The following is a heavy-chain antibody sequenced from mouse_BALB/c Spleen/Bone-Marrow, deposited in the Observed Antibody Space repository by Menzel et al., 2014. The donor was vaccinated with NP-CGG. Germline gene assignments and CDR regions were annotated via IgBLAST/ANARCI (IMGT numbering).Heavy chain of an antibody. J-gene: IGHJ2*01. CDR3: TRGEDY. CDR2: IDPANGNT. CDR1: GFNIKDTF. Sequence: VQLKESGAELVKPGASVKLSCTGSGFNIKDTFMHWVKQRPEQGLEWIGRIDPANGNTKYDPKFQGKATITADTSSNTAYLHLTSLTSDDTAVYYCTRGEDYWGQGTTLAVSS. V-gene: IGHV14-3*02.